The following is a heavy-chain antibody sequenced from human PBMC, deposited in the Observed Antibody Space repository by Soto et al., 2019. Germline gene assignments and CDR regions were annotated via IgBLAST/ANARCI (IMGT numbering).Heavy chain of an antibody. CDR3: ARDPFYYGSGSYRWFEP. V-gene: IGHV4-31*03. CDR1: VGSISSFVYY. Sequence: SQTLPLTCTVSVGSISSFVYYWSWIRQHPGKGLEWIGYIYYIGSTYYNPSLKSRVTISVATAKNPFSLKLSPVTGADTALYYCARDPFYYGSGSYRWFEPWGQGRLVTVS. D-gene: IGHD3-10*01. J-gene: IGHJ5*02. CDR2: IYYIGST.